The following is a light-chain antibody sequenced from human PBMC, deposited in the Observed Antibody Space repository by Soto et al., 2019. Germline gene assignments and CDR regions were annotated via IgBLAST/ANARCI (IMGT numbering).Light chain of an antibody. CDR2: DAS. CDR1: QSILSW. J-gene: IGKJ1*01. Sequence: SPSTLCASVGDRVTITCRASQSILSWLAWYQQKPGNAPKFLIYDASTLQSGVPSRFSGSGSGTEFTLTISSLQPDDSATYYCQQYKSRRTFGQGTKVDNK. CDR3: QQYKSRRT. V-gene: IGKV1-5*01.